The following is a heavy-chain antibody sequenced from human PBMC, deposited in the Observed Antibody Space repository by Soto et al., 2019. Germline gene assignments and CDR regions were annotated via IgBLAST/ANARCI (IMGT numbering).Heavy chain of an antibody. D-gene: IGHD2-15*01. V-gene: IGHV4-39*07. CDR1: VGSIISSSYY. Sequence: SETLSLTCTFSVGSIISSSYYWGCILQPPWKGLDLIVEFSHSGSTNYNPSLKSRVTISVDTSKNQFSLKLSSVTAADTAVYYCARIRVVTATFYYYYDMDVWGQGTTVTVSS. CDR2: FSHSGST. CDR3: ARIRVVTATFYYYYDMDV. J-gene: IGHJ6*02.